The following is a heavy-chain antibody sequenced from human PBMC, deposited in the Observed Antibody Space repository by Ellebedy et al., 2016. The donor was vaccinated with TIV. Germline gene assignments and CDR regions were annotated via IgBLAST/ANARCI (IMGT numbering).Heavy chain of an antibody. Sequence: SETLSLTXAVYGGSFSGYYWSWIRQSPGKGLEWIGEINHSGSTNYNPSLESRVTITIDTSKNQFSLTLSSVTAADTALYYCARAYGGKNPPDYWGQGTLVTVSS. D-gene: IGHD4-23*01. CDR1: GGSFSGYY. V-gene: IGHV4-34*01. CDR3: ARAYGGKNPPDY. J-gene: IGHJ4*02. CDR2: INHSGST.